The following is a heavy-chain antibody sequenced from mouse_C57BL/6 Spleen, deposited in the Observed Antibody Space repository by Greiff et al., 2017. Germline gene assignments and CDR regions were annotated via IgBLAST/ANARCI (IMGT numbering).Heavy chain of an antibody. CDR1: GFSLTSYG. V-gene: IGHV2-2*01. CDR3: SRRGYAMDY. Sequence: QVQLKQSGPGLVQPSQSLSITCTVSGFSLTSYGVHWVRQSPGKGLEWLGVIWSGGCTDYTAAFISRLSISKDNSRNQVFVKMNSLQADYTAIYYCSRRGYAMDYWGQGTSVTVAS. CDR2: IWSGGCT. J-gene: IGHJ4*01.